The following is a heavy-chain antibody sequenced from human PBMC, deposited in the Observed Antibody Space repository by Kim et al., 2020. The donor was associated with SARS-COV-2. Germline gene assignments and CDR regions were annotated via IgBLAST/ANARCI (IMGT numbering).Heavy chain of an antibody. D-gene: IGHD4-17*01. J-gene: IGHJ6*02. CDR2: INAGNGNT. V-gene: IGHV1-3*01. Sequence: ASVKVSCKSSGYTFTSYAMHWVRQAPGQRLEWMGWINAGNGNTKYSQKFQGRVTITRDTSASTAYMELSSLRSEDTAVYYCARDRVGDYEDYGMDVWGQGTTVTVSS. CDR3: ARDRVGDYEDYGMDV. CDR1: GYTFTSYA.